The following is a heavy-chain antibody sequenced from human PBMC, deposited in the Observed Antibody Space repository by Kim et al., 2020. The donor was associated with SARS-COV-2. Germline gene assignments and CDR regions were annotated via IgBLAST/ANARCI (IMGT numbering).Heavy chain of an antibody. CDR3: ASPVGPGSNYPGMDV. Sequence: GGSLRLSCEASGFTVSGNHMSWVRQAPGKGLEWVSIIYSGGSIYHADSVKGRFTISRDNSKNTLYLNMHSLRAEDTAVYFCASPVGPGSNYPGMDVWGQGTTVTVSS. CDR1: GFTVSGNH. CDR2: IYSGGSI. J-gene: IGHJ6*02. V-gene: IGHV3-53*01. D-gene: IGHD1-26*01.